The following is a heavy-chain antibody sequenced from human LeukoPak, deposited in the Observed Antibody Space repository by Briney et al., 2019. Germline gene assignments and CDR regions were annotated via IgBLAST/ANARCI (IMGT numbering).Heavy chain of an antibody. Sequence: GGCLRLSCAVSGFPFSSSSMNWVRQAPGKGLEWVSYISAIRGNICYIDAVKGGFSGFRNKANNSQYLQMIRPRGEDTAIYYCVRVKGTYFDFWGQGTLVTVSS. D-gene: IGHD1-1*01. V-gene: IGHV3-48*01. CDR2: ISAIRGNI. J-gene: IGHJ4*02. CDR3: VRVKGTYFDF. CDR1: GFPFSSSS.